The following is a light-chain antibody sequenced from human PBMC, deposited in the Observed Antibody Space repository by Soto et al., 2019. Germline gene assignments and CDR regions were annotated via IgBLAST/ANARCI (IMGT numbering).Light chain of an antibody. J-gene: IGKJ4*01. CDR2: DAS. V-gene: IGKV1-33*01. CDR1: QDISDF. Sequence: DIQMTQSPSSLSASIGDRVTITCQASQDISDFLNWYQERPGKAPQLLIYDASKLETGVPSRFSGSGSGTDFTLTISSLQPEDVATYYCQQYDGLPLTFGGGTKVDI. CDR3: QQYDGLPLT.